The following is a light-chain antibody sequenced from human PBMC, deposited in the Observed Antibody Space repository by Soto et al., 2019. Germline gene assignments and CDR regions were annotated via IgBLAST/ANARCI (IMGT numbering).Light chain of an antibody. CDR2: GAS. CDR1: QSVSSSY. Sequence: IVFTQSPGTLSLSPGERATLSCRASQSVSSSYLAWYQQKPGQAPRLLIYGASSRATGIPDRFSGSGSGTDFTLTISRLEPEDFAVYYCQQYGSSRGTFGGGTKVDIK. V-gene: IGKV3-20*01. CDR3: QQYGSSRGT. J-gene: IGKJ4*01.